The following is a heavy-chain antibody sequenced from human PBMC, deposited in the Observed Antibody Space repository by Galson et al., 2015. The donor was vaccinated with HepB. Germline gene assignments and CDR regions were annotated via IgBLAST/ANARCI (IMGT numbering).Heavy chain of an antibody. V-gene: IGHV1-69*04. CDR2: ITPIVAIT. CDR3: ARDGTNDPFDI. CDR1: GGTFSSNT. Sequence: SVKVSCKASGGTFSSNTFSWVRQAPGQGLEWMGRITPIVAITTYAQRFQGRVTITADKSTTTAYMELSNLTSEDTALYFCARDGTNDPFDIWGQGTMVTVSS. J-gene: IGHJ3*02. D-gene: IGHD1-26*01.